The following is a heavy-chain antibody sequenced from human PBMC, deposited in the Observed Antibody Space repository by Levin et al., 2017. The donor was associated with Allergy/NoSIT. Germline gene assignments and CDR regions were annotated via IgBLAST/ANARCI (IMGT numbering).Heavy chain of an antibody. J-gene: IGHJ6*02. Sequence: SQTLSLTCSIHNGSLPDSHWSWIRQTSAKGLEWIADINQSGSTSYNPSLKSRVTISLDTSKMQFSLRMKSVTAADSAVYFCARGRRVKEWSASILNYYYYGSDVWGQGTTVTVTS. V-gene: IGHV4-34*01. CDR1: NGSLPDSH. CDR3: ARGRRVKEWSASILNYYYYGSDV. D-gene: IGHD3-10*01. CDR2: INQSGST.